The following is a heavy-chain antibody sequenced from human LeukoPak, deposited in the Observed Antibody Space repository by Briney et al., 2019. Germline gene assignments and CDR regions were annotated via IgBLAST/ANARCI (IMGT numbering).Heavy chain of an antibody. J-gene: IGHJ4*02. D-gene: IGHD2-2*01. CDR2: ISSSGSTI. CDR3: ARVSYAYYFDY. V-gene: IGHV3-48*04. Sequence: PGGSLRLSCAAFGFSFSGSSMSWVRQAPGKGLEWVSYISSSGSTIYYADSVKGRFTISRDNAKNSLYLQMNSLRAEDTAVYYCARVSYAYYFDYWGQGTLVTVSS. CDR1: GFSFSGSS.